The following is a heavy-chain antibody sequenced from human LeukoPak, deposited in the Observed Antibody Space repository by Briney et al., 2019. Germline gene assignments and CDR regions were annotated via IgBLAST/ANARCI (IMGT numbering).Heavy chain of an antibody. Sequence: SETLSLTCTVSGYSISSGYYWGWIRQPPGKGLEWIGSIYHSGSTYYNPSLKSRVNISVDTSKNQFSLKLSSVTAADTAVYYCARGNGDIVVVPAAIRHYYYYMDVWGKGTTVTVSS. J-gene: IGHJ6*03. CDR1: GYSISSGYY. CDR2: IYHSGST. D-gene: IGHD2-2*02. CDR3: ARGNGDIVVVPAAIRHYYYYMDV. V-gene: IGHV4-38-2*02.